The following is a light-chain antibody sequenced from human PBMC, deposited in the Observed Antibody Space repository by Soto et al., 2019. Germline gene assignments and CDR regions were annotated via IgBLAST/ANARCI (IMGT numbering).Light chain of an antibody. V-gene: IGKV1-17*01. Sequence: DIQMTQSASSLSASVGDRVSITCRASQDIRNDLGWFRQKPGKAPKRLIYAASSLQSGVPSRFSGSGSGTEFTLTISSLQPEDFATYYCLQHNSYPLTFGGGTKVDIK. J-gene: IGKJ4*01. CDR2: AAS. CDR3: LQHNSYPLT. CDR1: QDIRND.